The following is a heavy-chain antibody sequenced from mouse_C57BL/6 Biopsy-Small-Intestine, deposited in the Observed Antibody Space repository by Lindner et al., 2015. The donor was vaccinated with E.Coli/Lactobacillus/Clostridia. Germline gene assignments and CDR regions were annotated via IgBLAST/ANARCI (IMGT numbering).Heavy chain of an antibody. J-gene: IGHJ4*01. CDR3: ARYRLLKGMDY. Sequence: VQLQESGPGLAKPSQTLSLTCSVTGYSITSDYRNWIRKFPGNKLEYMGYISYSGSTYYNPSLKSRISITRDTSKNQYYLQLNSVTTEDTATYYCARYRLLKGMDYWGQGTSVTVSS. CDR1: GYSITSDY. V-gene: IGHV3-8*01. CDR2: ISYSGST. D-gene: IGHD3-2*02.